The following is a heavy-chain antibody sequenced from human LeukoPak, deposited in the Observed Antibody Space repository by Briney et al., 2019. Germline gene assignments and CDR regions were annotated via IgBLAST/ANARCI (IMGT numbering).Heavy chain of an antibody. CDR3: AKDGGTYPYFLDV. CDR1: EFTVSSNY. D-gene: IGHD1-26*01. Sequence: GGSLRLSCAASEFTVSSNYMSWVRQAPGKGLEWVSVIYSGGSTYYADSVKGRFTISRDNSRDTLYLQMNSLRAEDTAIYICAKDGGTYPYFLDVWGKGTTVIVSS. CDR2: IYSGGST. V-gene: IGHV3-53*01. J-gene: IGHJ6*03.